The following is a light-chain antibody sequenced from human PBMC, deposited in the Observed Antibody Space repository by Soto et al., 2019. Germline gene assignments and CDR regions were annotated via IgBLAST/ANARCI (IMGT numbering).Light chain of an antibody. J-gene: IGKJ1*01. V-gene: IGKV3D-15*01. CDR2: GAS. CDR1: QNIWND. CDR3: QQYNDGPPCT. Sequence: EVVMTQSPATLSVSPGDRATLTCRASQNIWNDVAWYQHRPGHAPRLLVYGASTTASGIPARFSGSRSGTEFTLTISNLQSEDLALYFCQQYNDGPPCTFGQGTILENK.